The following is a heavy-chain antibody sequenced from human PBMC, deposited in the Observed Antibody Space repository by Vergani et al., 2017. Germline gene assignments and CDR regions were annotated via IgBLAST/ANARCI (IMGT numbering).Heavy chain of an antibody. CDR3: ARAYYYGSGSLPDFDY. V-gene: IGHV3-74*01. J-gene: IGHJ4*02. CDR2: INSDGSST. Sequence: VQLVESGGGLVQPGGSLRLSCAASGFTFSSYWMHWVRQAPGKGLVWVSRINSDGSSTSYADSVKGRFTISRDNAKNTLYLQMNSLRAEDTAVYYCARAYYYGSGSLPDFDYWGQGTLVTVSS. D-gene: IGHD3-10*01. CDR1: GFTFSSYW.